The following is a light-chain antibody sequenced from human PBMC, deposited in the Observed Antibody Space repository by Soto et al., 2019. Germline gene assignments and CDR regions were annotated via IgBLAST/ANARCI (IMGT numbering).Light chain of an antibody. V-gene: IGKV3-15*01. CDR1: QNILRN. Sequence: IVMSKSPATLSVSPGETATLSCRAPQNILRNLAWYQHKPGQPPRLLIYGASTRATGIPGRFSGSGSGTDFTLTISSLQPEDFATYYCLQDYNYPPTFGGGSKVDI. J-gene: IGKJ4*01. CDR2: GAS. CDR3: LQDYNYPPT.